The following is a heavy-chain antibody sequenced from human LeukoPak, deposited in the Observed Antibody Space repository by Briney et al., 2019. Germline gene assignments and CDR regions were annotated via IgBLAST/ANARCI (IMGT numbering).Heavy chain of an antibody. CDR3: ARGRIAVAGAYGY. CDR2: INHSGST. V-gene: IGHV4-34*01. D-gene: IGHD6-19*01. J-gene: IGHJ4*02. CDR1: GXSFSGYY. Sequence: KPSETLSLTCAVYGXSFSGYYWSWIRQPPGKGLEWIGEINHSGSTNYNPSLKSRVTISVDTSKNQFSLKLSSVTAADTAVYYCARGRIAVAGAYGYWGQGTLVTVSS.